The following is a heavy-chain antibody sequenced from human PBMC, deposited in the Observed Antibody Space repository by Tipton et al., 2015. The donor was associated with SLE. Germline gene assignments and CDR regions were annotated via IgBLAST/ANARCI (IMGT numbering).Heavy chain of an antibody. CDR1: GGSISSGSYY. V-gene: IGHV4-61*02. CDR2: IYTSGST. D-gene: IGHD3-16*01. Sequence: TLSLTCTVSGGSISSGSYYWSWIRQPAGKGLEWIGRIYTSGSTNYNPSLKSRVTISVDTSKNQFSLKLSSVTAADTAVYYCARGLGLLRQPLSYWGQGTLVTVSS. J-gene: IGHJ4*02. CDR3: ARGLGLLRQPLSY.